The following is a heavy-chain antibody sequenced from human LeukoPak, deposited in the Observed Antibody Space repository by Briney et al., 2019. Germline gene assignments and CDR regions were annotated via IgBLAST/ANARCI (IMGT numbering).Heavy chain of an antibody. V-gene: IGHV3-20*04. CDR3: ARVQQYDKFDY. J-gene: IGHJ4*02. Sequence: GGSLRLSCAASGFTFDDYDLNWVRQAPGKGLEWVSGISWNGRNTAYAESLKGRFTISRDNTKNSLYLQMNSLRAEDTAFYYCARVQQYDKFDYWGQGTLVTVSS. CDR2: ISWNGRNT. CDR1: GFTFDDYD. D-gene: IGHD3-22*01.